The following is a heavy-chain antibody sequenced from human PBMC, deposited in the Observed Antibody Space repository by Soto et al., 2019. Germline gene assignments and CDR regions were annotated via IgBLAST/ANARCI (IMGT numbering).Heavy chain of an antibody. CDR1: GYSFTSYF. CDR3: ARERVDYFGFAH. CDR2: INPNSGGP. D-gene: IGHD2-21*01. J-gene: IGHJ5*02. V-gene: IGHV1-2*02. Sequence: QVQLVQSGGEVKKPGASVKVSCKGSGYSFTSYFIHWVRQAPGQGLEWMGWINPNSGGPKYAQKLQGRVTMTSDPSIRTAHMELSRLRYDDTAVYFCARERVDYFGFAHWGQGTLVTVSS.